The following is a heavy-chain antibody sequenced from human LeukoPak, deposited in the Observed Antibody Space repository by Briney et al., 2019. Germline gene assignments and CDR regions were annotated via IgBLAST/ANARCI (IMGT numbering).Heavy chain of an antibody. V-gene: IGHV3-74*01. CDR3: ARVPATGTAFDD. CDR1: GDSISSGNYY. J-gene: IGHJ4*02. D-gene: IGHD6-13*01. Sequence: ETLSLTCTVSGDSISSGNYYWGWVRQPPGKGLEWVSRINIDGSSISYADSVKGRFTISRDNAKNTLYLQMNSLRAEDTAVYYCARVPATGTAFDDWGQGTLVTVSS. CDR2: INIDGSSI.